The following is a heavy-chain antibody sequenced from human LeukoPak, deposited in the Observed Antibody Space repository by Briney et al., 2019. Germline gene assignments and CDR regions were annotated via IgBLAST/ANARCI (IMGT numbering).Heavy chain of an antibody. CDR2: ISSSSNYI. V-gene: IGHV3-21*01. D-gene: IGHD6-13*01. J-gene: IGHJ3*02. CDR3: ARGGAAAGLEAFDI. Sequence: GGSLRLSCAASGFTFSYYSMNWVRQAPGKGLEWVSSISSSSNYIYYADSVKGRFTISRDNAKNSLYLQMNSLRAEDTAVYYCARGGAAAGLEAFDIWGQRIGVTVSS. CDR1: GFTFSYYS.